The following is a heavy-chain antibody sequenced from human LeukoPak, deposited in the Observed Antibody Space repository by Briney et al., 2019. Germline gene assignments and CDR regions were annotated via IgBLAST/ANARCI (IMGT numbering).Heavy chain of an antibody. CDR2: IYYSGST. V-gene: IGHV4-39*01. CDR3: ARSEYCSSTSCYSYYYYGMDV. D-gene: IGHD2-2*01. Sequence: SETLSLTCTVSGGSTSSSSYYWGWIRQPPGKGLEWIGSIYYSGSTYYNPSLKSRVTISVDTSKNQFSLKLSSVTAADTAVYYCARSEYCSSTSCYSYYYYGMDVWGQGTTVTVSS. CDR1: GGSTSSSSYY. J-gene: IGHJ6*02.